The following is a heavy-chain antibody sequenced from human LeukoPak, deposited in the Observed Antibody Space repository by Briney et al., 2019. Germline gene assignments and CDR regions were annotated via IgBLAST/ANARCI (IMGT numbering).Heavy chain of an antibody. CDR3: ARRRIVVVPAARGRWFDP. CDR1: GGSFSGYY. J-gene: IGHJ5*02. V-gene: IGHV4-34*01. CDR2: INHSGST. D-gene: IGHD2-2*01. Sequence: SETLSLTCAVYGGSFSGYYWSWIRQPPGKGLEWIGEINHSGSTNYNPSLKSRVTISVDTSKNQFSLKLSSVTAADTAVYYCARRRIVVVPAARGRWFDPWGREPWSPSPQ.